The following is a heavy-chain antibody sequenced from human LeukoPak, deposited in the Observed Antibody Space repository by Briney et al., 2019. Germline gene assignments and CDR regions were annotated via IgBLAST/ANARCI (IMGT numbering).Heavy chain of an antibody. Sequence: GASVEVSCKVSGYTLTQLSIHWVRQAPGKGLEWLGSSDPQQTIYAQNFQGRVTMTEDTSTDTMFLDLSSLTSDDTAVYYCATILYGYGLDFWGKGTTVTVSS. CDR3: ATILYGYGLDF. CDR2: SDPQQT. D-gene: IGHD2/OR15-2a*01. J-gene: IGHJ6*04. V-gene: IGHV1-24*01. CDR1: GYTLTQLS.